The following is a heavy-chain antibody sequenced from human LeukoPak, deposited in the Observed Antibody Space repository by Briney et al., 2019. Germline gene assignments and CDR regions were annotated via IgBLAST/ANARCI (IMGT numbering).Heavy chain of an antibody. CDR2: IYYIGST. J-gene: IGHJ4*02. CDR3: ARGFLAAD. V-gene: IGHV4-61*01. D-gene: IGHD3-3*01. CDR1: GGSVSSGSYY. Sequence: SETLSLTCTVSGGSVSSGSYYWSWIRQPPGKGLEWIGYIYYIGSTDYNPSLKSRVTISVDTSKNQFSLKLSSVTAADTAVYYCARGFLAADWGQGTLVTVSS.